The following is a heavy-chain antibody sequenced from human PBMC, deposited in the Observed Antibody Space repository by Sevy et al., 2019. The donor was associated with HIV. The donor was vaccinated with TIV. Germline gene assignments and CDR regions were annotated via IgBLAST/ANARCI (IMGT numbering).Heavy chain of an antibody. V-gene: IGHV3-53*01. D-gene: IGHD3-3*01. CDR1: GFTVSSNY. CDR3: ARAQTYTISKYYYYMDV. Sequence: GGSLRLSCAASGFTVSSNYMSWVRQAPGKGLEWVSVIYSGGSTYYADSVKGRFTISRDNSKNTLYLQMTSLRAEDTAVYYCARAQTYTISKYYYYMDVWGKGTTVTVSS. CDR2: IYSGGST. J-gene: IGHJ6*03.